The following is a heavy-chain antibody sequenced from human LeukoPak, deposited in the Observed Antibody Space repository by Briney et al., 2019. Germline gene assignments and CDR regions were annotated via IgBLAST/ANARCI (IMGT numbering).Heavy chain of an antibody. CDR3: ARSGIAVAGIDY. V-gene: IGHV4-30-2*01. Sequence: SETLSLTCAVSGGSISSGGYSWSWIRQPPGKGLEWIGYIYHSGSTYYNPSLKSRVTMSVDTSKNQFSLKLSSVTAADTAVYYCARSGIAVAGIDYWGQGTLVTVSS. J-gene: IGHJ4*02. CDR2: IYHSGST. D-gene: IGHD6-19*01. CDR1: GGSISSGGYS.